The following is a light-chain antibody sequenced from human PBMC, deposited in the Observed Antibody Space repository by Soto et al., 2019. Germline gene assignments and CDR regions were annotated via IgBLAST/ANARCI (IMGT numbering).Light chain of an antibody. J-gene: IGKJ4*01. V-gene: IGKV1-27*01. CDR2: AAS. CDR1: QGISNY. Sequence: DIQMTQSPSSLSASVGDRVTVTCRASQGISNYLAWYQQNPGKVPELLIYAASTLQSGVPSRFSGSESGTDLSLTSSDMQHEDVATSYCRKYNCAPLTFGGGTNVEIK. CDR3: RKYNCAPLT.